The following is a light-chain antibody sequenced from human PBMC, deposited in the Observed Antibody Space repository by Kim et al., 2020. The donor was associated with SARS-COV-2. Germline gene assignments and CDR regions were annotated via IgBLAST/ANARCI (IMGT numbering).Light chain of an antibody. J-gene: IGKJ4*01. CDR3: QQSYSTLALT. Sequence: DIQMTQSPSSLSASVGVRVTITCRASQSISSYLNWYQQKPGRAPKLLIYAASSLQSGVPSRFSGSGSGTDFTLTTSSLQPEDFATYYCQQSYSTLALTFGGGTKVDIK. CDR2: AAS. V-gene: IGKV1-39*01. CDR1: QSISSY.